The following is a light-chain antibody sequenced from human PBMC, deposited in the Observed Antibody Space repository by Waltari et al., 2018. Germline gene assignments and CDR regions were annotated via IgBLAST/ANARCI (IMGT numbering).Light chain of an antibody. J-gene: IGKJ1*01. CDR1: QSVLYSSNNKNY. Sequence: DIVMTQSPDSLAVSLGERATIKCKSSQSVLYSSNNKNYFSWYQQKPGQPLKLLIYWASTLESEVPDRVSGSGSGTDFTLTISSLQAEDVAVYYCHQYYASPRTFGQGTKVEIK. CDR3: HQYYASPRT. CDR2: WAS. V-gene: IGKV4-1*01.